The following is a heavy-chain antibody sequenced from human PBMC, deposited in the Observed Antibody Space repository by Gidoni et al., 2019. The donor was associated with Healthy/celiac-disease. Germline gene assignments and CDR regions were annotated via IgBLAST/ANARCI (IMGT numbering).Heavy chain of an antibody. CDR3: ARALVIYSSGWYGAGYFDY. V-gene: IGHV3-30-3*01. D-gene: IGHD6-19*01. J-gene: IGHJ4*02. CDR2: ISYDGSNK. Sequence: QVQLVESGGGVVQPGRSLRLSCAASGFPFSSYAMHWVRQAPGKGLEWVAVISYDGSNKYYADSVKGRFTISRDNSKNTLYLQMNSLRAEDTAVYYCARALVIYSSGWYGAGYFDYWGQGTLVTVSS. CDR1: GFPFSSYA.